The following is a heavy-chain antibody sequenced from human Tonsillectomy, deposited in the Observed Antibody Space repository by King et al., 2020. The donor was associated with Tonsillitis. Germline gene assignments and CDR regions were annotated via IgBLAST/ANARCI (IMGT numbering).Heavy chain of an antibody. CDR2: IKSKTDGGTT. CDR3: TSRGY. CDR1: GFTFNNAW. Sequence: VQLVESGGGLVKPGGSLRLSCAASGFTFNNAWMSWVRQAPGKGLEWAGRIKSKTDGGTTDYAAPVKGRFTISRDDSKNTLYLQMNSLKIEDTAVYYCTSRGYWGQGTLVTVSS. V-gene: IGHV3-15*01. D-gene: IGHD1-1*01. J-gene: IGHJ4*02.